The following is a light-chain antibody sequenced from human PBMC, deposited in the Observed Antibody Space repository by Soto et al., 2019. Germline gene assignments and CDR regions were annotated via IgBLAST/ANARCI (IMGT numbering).Light chain of an antibody. CDR3: LRYNAFSQT. V-gene: IGKV1-5*01. Sequence: DIQMTQSPSTLSASVGDRVTITCRASQSMNDWLAWYQQKPGKAPKVLIYDASSLQSGVPSRFSGSGSGTEFTLTIDSLQSDDVAIYYCLRYNAFSQTVGQGTKVDIK. J-gene: IGKJ1*01. CDR2: DAS. CDR1: QSMNDW.